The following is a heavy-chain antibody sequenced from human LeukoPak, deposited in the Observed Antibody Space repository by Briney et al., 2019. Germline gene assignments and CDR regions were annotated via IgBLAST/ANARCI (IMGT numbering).Heavy chain of an antibody. J-gene: IGHJ4*02. CDR3: ARYQGVRGVNLSSLDY. CDR2: INPDTEGT. D-gene: IGHD3-10*01. CDR1: GYSVTGYY. Sequence: GASVKVSCKASGYSVTGYYIHWGRQAAGHGREGMGWINPDTEGTNYAQKFQRRVSMTRDTSISNASMELSRLRSDDTAVYYCARYQGVRGVNLSSLDYWGQGTLVTVSS. V-gene: IGHV1-2*02.